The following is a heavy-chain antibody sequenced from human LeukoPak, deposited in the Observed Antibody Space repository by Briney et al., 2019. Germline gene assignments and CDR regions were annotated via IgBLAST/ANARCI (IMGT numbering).Heavy chain of an antibody. D-gene: IGHD3-22*01. V-gene: IGHV3-21*04. CDR2: ITGTSDHI. J-gene: IGHJ6*02. CDR1: GFSFSIYA. CDR3: AKRGHFYDSSTDLYYYYGLDV. Sequence: GGSLRLSCAASGFSFSIYAMNWVRQAPGKGLQWVSSITGTSDHIYYTDSVKGRFTISRDNAKNSLYLQMNSLRAEDTAVYYCAKRGHFYDSSTDLYYYYGLDVWGQGTTVTVSS.